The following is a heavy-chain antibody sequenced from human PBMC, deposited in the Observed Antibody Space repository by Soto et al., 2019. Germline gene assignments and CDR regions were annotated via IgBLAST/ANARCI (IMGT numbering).Heavy chain of an antibody. CDR3: VRENYYYGMDV. V-gene: IGHV3-66*01. Sequence: GGSLRLSCAASGFTVSVNLMNWVRQAPGKGLEWVSVINSGGTTDYADSVKGRFTISRDISRNTLYLQMNSLRAEDTAVYYCVRENYYYGMDVWGQGTTVTVSS. J-gene: IGHJ6*02. CDR2: INSGGTT. CDR1: GFTVSVNL.